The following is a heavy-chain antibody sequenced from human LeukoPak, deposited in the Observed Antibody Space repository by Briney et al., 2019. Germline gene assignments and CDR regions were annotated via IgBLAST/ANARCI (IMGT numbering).Heavy chain of an antibody. Sequence: TGGSLRLSCAASGFTFSISAMKWVRQAPGKGLEWVSSISGGGTTYYADSVRGRFIISRDNSKNTLYLQMNSLRAEDTAVYYCARDSGHFDYWGQGTLVTVSS. CDR3: ARDSGHFDY. CDR2: ISGGGTT. CDR1: GFTFSISA. V-gene: IGHV3-23*01. J-gene: IGHJ4*02. D-gene: IGHD3-10*01.